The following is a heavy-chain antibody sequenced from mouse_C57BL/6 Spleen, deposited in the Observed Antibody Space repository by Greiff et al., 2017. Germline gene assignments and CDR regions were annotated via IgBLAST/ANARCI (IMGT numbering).Heavy chain of an antibody. Sequence: VQLKESGGDLVKPGGSLKLSCAASGFTFSSYGMSWVRQTPDKRLEWVATISSGGSYTYYPASVKGRFTISRDNAKNTLYLQMSSLKSEDTAMYYCARHSLLHYFDDWGQGTTLTVSS. V-gene: IGHV5-6*01. J-gene: IGHJ2*01. CDR2: ISSGGSYT. CDR3: ARHSLLHYFDD. D-gene: IGHD6-1*01. CDR1: GFTFSSYG.